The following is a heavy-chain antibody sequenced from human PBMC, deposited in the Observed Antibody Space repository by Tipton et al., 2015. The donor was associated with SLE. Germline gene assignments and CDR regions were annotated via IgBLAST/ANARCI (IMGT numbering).Heavy chain of an antibody. D-gene: IGHD5-18*01. CDR1: GGSISSGSYY. J-gene: IGHJ4*02. CDR3: ARHGTVDTAMVDY. Sequence: TLSLTCTVSGGSISSGSYYWSWIRQPAGKGLERIGSIYYSGSTYYNPSLKSRVTISVDTSKNQFSLKLSSVTAADTAVYYCARHGTVDTAMVDYWGQGTLVTVSS. V-gene: IGHV4-39*01. CDR2: IYYSGST.